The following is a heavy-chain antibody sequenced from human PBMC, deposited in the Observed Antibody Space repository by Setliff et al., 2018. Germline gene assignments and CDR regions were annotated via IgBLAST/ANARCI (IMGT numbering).Heavy chain of an antibody. CDR3: ASPLVDYDSSGTDC. J-gene: IGHJ4*02. V-gene: IGHV1-3*01. Sequence: ASVKVSCKASGYTFTKYLLHWVRQAPGQRFEWMGWINADNGNTKYSQNFQGRVTITRDTSASTAYMELSSLRSEDTAVYYCASPLVDYDSSGTDCWGQGTLFTVSS. D-gene: IGHD3-22*01. CDR1: GYTFTKYL. CDR2: INADNGNT.